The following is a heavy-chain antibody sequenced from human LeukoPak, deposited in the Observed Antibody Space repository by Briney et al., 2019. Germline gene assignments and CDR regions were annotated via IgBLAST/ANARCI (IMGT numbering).Heavy chain of an antibody. D-gene: IGHD5-12*01. CDR3: ATDSGYSGYNFAY. Sequence: SQTLSLTCAISGDSVSTNSAAWYWIRQSPSRGLEWLGRTYYRSKWYNDYAVSVRSRITINPDTSKNQFSLQLKSVTPEDTAIYSCATDSGYSGYNFAYWGQGTLVTVSS. V-gene: IGHV6-1*01. CDR1: GDSVSTNSAA. J-gene: IGHJ4*02. CDR2: TYYRSKWYN.